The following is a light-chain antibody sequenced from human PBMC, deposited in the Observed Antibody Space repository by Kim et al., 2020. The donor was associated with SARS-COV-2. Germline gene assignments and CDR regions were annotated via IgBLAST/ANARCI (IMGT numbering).Light chain of an antibody. V-gene: IGKV1-17*01. CDR3: LQHHAYPRT. CDR1: QGIRSD. J-gene: IGKJ1*01. Sequence: ASLGDRVTITCRASQGIRSDLGWYQQKPGRAPTRLIYGASTLESGVPSRFSGSGSGTEFTLTISSLQPEDVATYYCLQHHAYPRTFGQGTKVDIK. CDR2: GAS.